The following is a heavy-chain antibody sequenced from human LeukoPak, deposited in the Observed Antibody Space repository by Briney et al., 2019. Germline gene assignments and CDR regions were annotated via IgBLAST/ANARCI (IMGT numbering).Heavy chain of an antibody. Sequence: GGSLRLSCAASGFTFSSYRMNWVRQAPGKGLEWGSYISSSSSTIYYADAVKGRFTISRDNAKNTLYLQMNSLRAEDTAVYYCARDEGGYSYAPTGDWGQGTLVTVSS. CDR3: ARDEGGYSYAPTGD. CDR2: ISSSSSTI. CDR1: GFTFSSYR. J-gene: IGHJ4*02. V-gene: IGHV3-48*01. D-gene: IGHD5-18*01.